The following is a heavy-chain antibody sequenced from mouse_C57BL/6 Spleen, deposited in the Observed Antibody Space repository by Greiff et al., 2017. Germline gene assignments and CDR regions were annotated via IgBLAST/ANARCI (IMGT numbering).Heavy chain of an antibody. CDR3: ARLRDSWFAY. CDR2: INPNNGGT. CDR1: GYTFTDYN. V-gene: IGHV1-22*01. D-gene: IGHD3-3*01. J-gene: IGHJ3*01. Sequence: VQLKESGPELVKPGASVKMSCKASGYTFTDYNMHWVKQSHGKSLEWIGYINPNNGGTSYNQKFKGKATLTVNKSSSTAYMELRSLTSEDSAVYYCARLRDSWFAYWGQGTLVTVSA.